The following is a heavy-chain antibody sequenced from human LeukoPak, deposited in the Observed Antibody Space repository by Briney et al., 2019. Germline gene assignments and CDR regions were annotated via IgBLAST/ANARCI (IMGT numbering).Heavy chain of an antibody. CDR2: IYYSGST. CDR1: GGSISSGGYY. D-gene: IGHD6-13*01. V-gene: IGHV4-31*03. J-gene: IGHJ3*02. CDR3: AAYSSTASSGGGENRGAFDI. Sequence: SQTLSLTCTVSGGSISSGGYYWSWIRQHPGKGLEWIGYIYYSGSTYYNPSLKSRVTISVDTSKNQFSLKLSSVTAADTAVYYCAAYSSTASSGGGENRGAFDIWGQGTMVTVSS.